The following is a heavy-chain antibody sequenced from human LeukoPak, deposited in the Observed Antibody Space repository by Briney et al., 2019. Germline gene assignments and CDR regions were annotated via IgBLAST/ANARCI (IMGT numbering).Heavy chain of an antibody. V-gene: IGHV4-34*01. CDR1: GGSFSGYY. CDR3: ARGNAMVNYFDY. D-gene: IGHD5-18*01. J-gene: IGHJ4*02. Sequence: SETLSLTCAIYGGSFSGYYWSWIRQPPGKGLEWIGEINHSGSTNYNTSLKSRVTISVDTSKNQFSLKLSSVTAADTAVYYCARGNAMVNYFDYWGQGTLVTVSS. CDR2: INHSGST.